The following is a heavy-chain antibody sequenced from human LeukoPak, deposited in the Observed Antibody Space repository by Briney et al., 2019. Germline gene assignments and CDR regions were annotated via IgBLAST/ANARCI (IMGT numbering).Heavy chain of an antibody. CDR3: ATDGRSSGWYGFDY. CDR2: ITSPVGRI. D-gene: IGHD6-19*01. CDR1: GFTFSTYS. Sequence: GGSLRLSCAASGFTFSTYSMNWVRQAPGKGLEWVSSITSPVGRIYYADSLKDRITISRDNARSSLYLQMNSLRAEDTAVYYCATDGRSSGWYGFDYWGLGTLVTVSS. V-gene: IGHV3-21*01. J-gene: IGHJ4*02.